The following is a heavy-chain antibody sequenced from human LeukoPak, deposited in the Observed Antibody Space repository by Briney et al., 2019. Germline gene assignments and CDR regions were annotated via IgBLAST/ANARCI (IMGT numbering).Heavy chain of an antibody. Sequence: GASVKVSCKAPGGTFYSYAINWVRQATGQGLEWMGWMNPTSGNTAYAQRFQGRVTITSNSSISTAYMELSSLRSEDTAVYYCARGRAMWYYDSSGHYTTSSEYNWFDPWGQGTLVTVSS. V-gene: IGHV1-8*03. CDR1: GGTFYSYA. CDR3: ARGRAMWYYDSSGHYTTSSEYNWFDP. D-gene: IGHD3-22*01. J-gene: IGHJ5*02. CDR2: MNPTSGNT.